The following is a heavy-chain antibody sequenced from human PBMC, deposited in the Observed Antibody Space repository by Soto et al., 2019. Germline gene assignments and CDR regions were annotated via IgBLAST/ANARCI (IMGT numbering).Heavy chain of an antibody. D-gene: IGHD2-15*01. Sequence: QVYLQQWGAGPLNPSETLSLTCAVYGGSVSGYSWTWLRQPPGKGLEWIGEGSDRGGTNYSPSLTRRVPRSIAPSKKQFALSLASGTAADTALYYCARRVAVPYSFDPWGQGALVPVSS. CDR1: GGSVSGYS. CDR2: GSDRGGT. J-gene: IGHJ5*02. V-gene: IGHV4-34*01. CDR3: ARRVAVPYSFDP.